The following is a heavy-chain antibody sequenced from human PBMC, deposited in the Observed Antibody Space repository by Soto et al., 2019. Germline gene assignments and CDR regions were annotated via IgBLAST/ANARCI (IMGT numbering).Heavy chain of an antibody. Sequence: PGGSLRLSCAASGFTFSSYSMNWVRQAPGKGLEWVSSISSSSSYIYYADSVKGRFTISRDNAKNSLYLQMNSLRADDTAVYYCARDLPNYHGSGTFYKWGQGTLVTVSS. V-gene: IGHV3-21*04. J-gene: IGHJ4*02. CDR2: ISSSSSYI. D-gene: IGHD3-10*01. CDR3: ARDLPNYHGSGTFYK. CDR1: GFTFSSYS.